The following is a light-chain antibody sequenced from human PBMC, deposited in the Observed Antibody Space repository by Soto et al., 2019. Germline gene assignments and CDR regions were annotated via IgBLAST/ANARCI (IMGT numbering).Light chain of an antibody. Sequence: QSVLTQPPSASGSPGQSVTISCTGTSSDIGAYIYVSWYQQHPVKAPKLMISEVSRRPSGVPERFSGSKSGNTASLTVSGLQADDEAHYYCSSYACTNNFGFGKGTKVTV. J-gene: IGLJ1*01. CDR1: SSDIGAYIY. CDR2: EVS. V-gene: IGLV2-8*01. CDR3: SSYACTNNFG.